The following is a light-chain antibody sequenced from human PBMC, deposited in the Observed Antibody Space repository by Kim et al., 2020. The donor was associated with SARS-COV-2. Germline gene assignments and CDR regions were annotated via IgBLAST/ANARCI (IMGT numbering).Light chain of an antibody. J-gene: IGKJ5*01. CDR1: QSISSY. CDR2: AAS. V-gene: IGKV1-39*01. CDR3: QQSYSTLPIT. Sequence: SVGDRVTITCRASQSISSYLNWYQQKPGKAPKLLIYAASSLQSGVPSRFSGSGSGTDFTLTISSLQPEDFATYYCQQSYSTLPITFGQGTRLEIK.